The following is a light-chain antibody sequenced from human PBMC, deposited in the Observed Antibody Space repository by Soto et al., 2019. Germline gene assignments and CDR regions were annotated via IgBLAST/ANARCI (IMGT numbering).Light chain of an antibody. CDR3: SSHGGSNNPYV. CDR1: SSDIGGYNF. V-gene: IGLV2-8*01. Sequence: QSALTQPPSASGSPGQSVAISSTGTSSDIGGYNFVSWYQQHPGKAPKLMIYDVTKRPSGVPDRFSGSKSGNTATLIVSGLQAEDEADYYCSSHGGSNNPYVFGPGTKLTVL. J-gene: IGLJ1*01. CDR2: DVT.